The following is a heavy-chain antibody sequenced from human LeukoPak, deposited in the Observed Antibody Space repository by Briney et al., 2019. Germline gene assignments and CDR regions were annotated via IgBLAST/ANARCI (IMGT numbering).Heavy chain of an antibody. CDR2: MIPNSGKT. D-gene: IGHD3-10*01. CDR3: ASSGY. J-gene: IGHJ4*02. Sequence: ASVKVSCKASGYTFTRYDINWVRQATGQGLEWMGWMIPNSGKTGYVQKLQGRDTMTRNTSISTAYMYLSTLRSEDTAEYYCASSGYWGQGTLVTVSS. V-gene: IGHV1-8*01. CDR1: GYTFTRYD.